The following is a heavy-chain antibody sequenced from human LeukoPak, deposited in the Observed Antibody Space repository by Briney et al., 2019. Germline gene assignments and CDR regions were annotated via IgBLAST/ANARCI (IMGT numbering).Heavy chain of an antibody. J-gene: IGHJ6*02. CDR3: ARESIVVVPAGIIPFYRMDG. CDR2: INTNTGNP. V-gene: IGHV7-4-1*02. D-gene: IGHD2-2*01. Sequence: ASVKVSCKASGYTFTSYAMNWVRQAPGQGLEWMGWINTNTGNPTYAQGFTGRFVFSLDTSVSTAYLQISSLKAEDTAVYYCARESIVVVPAGIIPFYRMDGWGQGTTGPGSS. CDR1: GYTFTSYA.